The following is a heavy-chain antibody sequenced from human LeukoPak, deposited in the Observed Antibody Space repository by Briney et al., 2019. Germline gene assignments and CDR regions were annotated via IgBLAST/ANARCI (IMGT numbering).Heavy chain of an antibody. V-gene: IGHV4-59*08. Sequence: PSETLSLTCTVSGGSISSYHWSWIRQPPGKRLEWIGYISYSGSTNYNPSLKSRVTISADTSKNQFSLNLRSVTAADTAVYYCARHLDYYGSGSYEYWGQGTLVTVSS. CDR3: ARHLDYYGSGSYEY. CDR2: ISYSGST. CDR1: GGSISSYH. J-gene: IGHJ4*02. D-gene: IGHD3-10*01.